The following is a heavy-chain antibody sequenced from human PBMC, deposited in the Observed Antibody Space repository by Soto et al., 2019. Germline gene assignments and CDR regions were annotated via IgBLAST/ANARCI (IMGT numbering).Heavy chain of an antibody. CDR2: MNPNSGNT. Sequence: ASVKVSCKASGYTFTSYDINWVRQATGQGLEWMGWMNPNSGNTGYAQKFQGRVTMTRNTSISTAYMELSSLRSEDTAVYYCASRVSSSWYFEFDYWGQGTLVTVSS. V-gene: IGHV1-8*01. CDR1: GYTFTSYD. J-gene: IGHJ4*02. CDR3: ASRVSSSWYFEFDY. D-gene: IGHD6-13*01.